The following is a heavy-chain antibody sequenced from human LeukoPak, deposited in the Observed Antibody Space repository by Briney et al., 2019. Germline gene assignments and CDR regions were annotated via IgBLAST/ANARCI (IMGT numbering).Heavy chain of an antibody. CDR3: ARGVVPTPYYFDY. CDR1: GFTFSSYS. CDR2: ISSSSSYI. Sequence: GGSLRLSCAASGFTFSSYSMNWVRQAPGKGLEWVSSISSSSSYIYYADSVKGRFTISRDNAKNSLYLQMNSLRAEDTAVYYCARGVVPTPYYFDYWGQGTPVTVSS. V-gene: IGHV3-21*01. D-gene: IGHD2-2*01. J-gene: IGHJ4*02.